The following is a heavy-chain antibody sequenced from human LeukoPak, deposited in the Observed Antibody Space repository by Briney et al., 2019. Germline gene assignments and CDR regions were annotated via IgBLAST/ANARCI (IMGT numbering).Heavy chain of an antibody. CDR1: GFTFSSYW. Sequence: VGSLRLSCAASGFTFSSYWMSWVRQAPGKGLEWVANIKQDGSEKYYVDSVKGRFTISRDNAKNSLYLQMNSLRAEDTAVYYCARDAPWFGELGRFDYWGQGTLVTVSS. V-gene: IGHV3-7*01. CDR3: ARDAPWFGELGRFDY. D-gene: IGHD3-10*01. J-gene: IGHJ4*02. CDR2: IKQDGSEK.